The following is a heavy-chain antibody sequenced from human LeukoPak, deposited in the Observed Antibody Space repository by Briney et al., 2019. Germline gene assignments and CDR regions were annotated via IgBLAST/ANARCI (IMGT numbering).Heavy chain of an antibody. V-gene: IGHV3-7*04. CDR3: ARGRGYSGYDDFRY. J-gene: IGHJ4*02. D-gene: IGHD5-12*01. CDR1: GLGFGSFW. Sequence: GGTLRLSCAASGLGFGSFWMSWVRQAPGQGLKWVANINQDGREKDYVDSVKGRFTLSRDNAKNSLYLQMNSLRAEDTALYYCARGRGYSGYDDFRYWGQGTLVTVSS. CDR2: INQDGREK.